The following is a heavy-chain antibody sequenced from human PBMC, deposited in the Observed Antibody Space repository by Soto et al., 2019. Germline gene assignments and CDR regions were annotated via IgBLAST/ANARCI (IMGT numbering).Heavy chain of an antibody. CDR1: VFTFSSYA. D-gene: IGHD6-19*01. CDR3: AKEIAVAGTSLYYYYYGMDV. Sequence: PVGSLRLSCAASVFTFSSYAMSWVRQAPGKGLEWVSAISGSGGSTYYADSVKGRFTISRDNSKNTLYLQMNSLRAEDTAVYYCAKEIAVAGTSLYYYYYGMDVWGQGTTVTVSS. J-gene: IGHJ6*02. V-gene: IGHV3-23*01. CDR2: ISGSGGST.